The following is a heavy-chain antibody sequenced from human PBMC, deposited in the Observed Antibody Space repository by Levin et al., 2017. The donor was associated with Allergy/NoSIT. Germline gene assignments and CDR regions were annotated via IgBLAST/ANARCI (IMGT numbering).Heavy chain of an antibody. Sequence: SQTLSLTCTVSGGSFNSDSYHWNWIRQPAGEGLEWIGRIYASGSTKYNPSLKSRVTISIDTSKNQFSLTLNSVTAADTAMYYCAMRAATPGGFDYWGQGTLVTVSS. V-gene: IGHV4-61*02. CDR3: AMRAATPGGFDY. J-gene: IGHJ4*02. CDR1: GGSFNSDSYH. D-gene: IGHD2-15*01. CDR2: IYASGST.